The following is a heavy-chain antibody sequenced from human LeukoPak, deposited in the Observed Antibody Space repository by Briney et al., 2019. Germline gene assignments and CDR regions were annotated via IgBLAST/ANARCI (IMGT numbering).Heavy chain of an antibody. D-gene: IGHD3-3*01. Sequence: ASVKVSCKASGGTFSSYAISWVRQAPGQGLEWMGGIIPIFGTANYAQKFQGRVTITTDESTSTAYMELSSLRSEDTAVYYCAREPPPPYYDFWSGREYYYYYMDVWGKGTTVTVSS. CDR3: AREPPPPYYDFWSGREYYYYYMDV. V-gene: IGHV1-69*05. J-gene: IGHJ6*03. CDR1: GGTFSSYA. CDR2: IIPIFGTA.